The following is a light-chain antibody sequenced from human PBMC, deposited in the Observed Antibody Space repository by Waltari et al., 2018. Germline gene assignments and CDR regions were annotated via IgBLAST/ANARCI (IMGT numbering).Light chain of an antibody. V-gene: IGLV2-14*03. Sequence: QSALTQPASVSGSPGQSITISCTGTTSDVGAYNYVSWYQQHPGKAPTLMVFDFSNRPSGVSNRLSGSKSGNTASLTISGLQAEDEADYYCNSYTSSSTLLFGGGTRLTVL. CDR1: TSDVGAYNY. J-gene: IGLJ2*01. CDR3: NSYTSSSTLL. CDR2: DFS.